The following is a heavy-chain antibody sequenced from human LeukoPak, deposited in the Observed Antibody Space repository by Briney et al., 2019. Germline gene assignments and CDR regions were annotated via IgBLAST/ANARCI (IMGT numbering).Heavy chain of an antibody. CDR3: ARVGVDYSGNIIKYYFDY. D-gene: IGHD4-23*01. CDR2: VYYSGTT. J-gene: IGHJ4*02. CDR1: GDSITSYF. Sequence: PSETLSLTCTVSGDSITSYFWSWIRQPPGKGLEWIGYVYYSGTTNYNPSLKSRVIISVDTSKNQFSLKLSPVIAADTAVYYCARVGVDYSGNIIKYYFDYWGQGTLVTVSS. V-gene: IGHV4-59*01.